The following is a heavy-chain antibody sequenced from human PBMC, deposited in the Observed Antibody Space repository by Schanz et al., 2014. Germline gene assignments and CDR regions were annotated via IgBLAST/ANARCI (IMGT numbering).Heavy chain of an antibody. CDR3: AKDTGYCHGGACYCFEY. CDR2: MSYDGSNK. J-gene: IGHJ4*02. Sequence: QGQLVESGGGVVQPGRSLRLSCAASGFTFSSYAMHWVRQAPGKGLEWVAVMSYDGSNKYYADSVKGRFTISRDTPKNTLYLQMDSLRPEDTAVYFCAKDTGYCHGGACYCFEYWGLGILVTVSS. D-gene: IGHD2-8*02. CDR1: GFTFSSYA. V-gene: IGHV3-30-3*02.